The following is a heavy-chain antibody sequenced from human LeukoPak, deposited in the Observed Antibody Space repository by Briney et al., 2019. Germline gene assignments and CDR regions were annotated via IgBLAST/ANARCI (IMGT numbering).Heavy chain of an antibody. CDR2: IKSKTDGGTT. CDR1: GFTFSDAW. CDR3: AKDRWSSSFSLAIDY. V-gene: IGHV3-15*01. D-gene: IGHD6-13*01. Sequence: GGSLRLSCAASGFTFSDAWMTWVRQAPGKGLEWVGRIKSKTDGGTTDYAAPVKGRFTISRDNSKNTLYLQMKSLRAEDTAVYYCAKDRWSSSFSLAIDYWGQGTLVTVSS. J-gene: IGHJ4*02.